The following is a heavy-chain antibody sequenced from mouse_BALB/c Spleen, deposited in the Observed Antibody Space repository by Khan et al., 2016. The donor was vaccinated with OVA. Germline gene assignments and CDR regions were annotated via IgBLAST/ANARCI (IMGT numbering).Heavy chain of an antibody. CDR3: ARKEDGNSWYFDV. CDR1: GYTFTSYW. D-gene: IGHD2-1*01. Sequence: VQLQQSGAELAKPGASVKMSCKASGYTFTSYWMHWVKQRPGQGLEWIGYINPSTGYTEYNQKFKDKATLTAEKSSSTAYMQLSSLTSEDSAVYYCARKEDGNSWYFDVWGAGTTVTVSS. V-gene: IGHV1-7*01. J-gene: IGHJ1*01. CDR2: INPSTGYT.